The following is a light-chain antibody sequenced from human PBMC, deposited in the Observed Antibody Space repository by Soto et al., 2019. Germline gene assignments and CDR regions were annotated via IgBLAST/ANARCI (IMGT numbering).Light chain of an antibody. Sequence: DIVMTQTPPSLPVNPGEPASISCRSSQSLLHSNGYTDLHWYLQKPGQSPQLMIYRFSNHLSGVPDMLSCSGSGRDFTLKISWVEAEDVGVYYCMQATQFPNTFGQGTKLEIK. CDR3: MQATQFPNT. CDR2: RFS. J-gene: IGKJ2*01. CDR1: QSLLHSNGYTD. V-gene: IGKV2-40*01.